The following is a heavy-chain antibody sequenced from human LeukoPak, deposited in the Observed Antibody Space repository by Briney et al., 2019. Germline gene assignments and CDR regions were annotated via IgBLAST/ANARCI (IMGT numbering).Heavy chain of an antibody. CDR3: ASVAKGRYFFYYMDV. CDR2: ISSDNGNT. V-gene: IGHV1-18*01. CDR1: GYTDNRFG. Sequence: GASVRVSCKTSGYTDNRFGITWVRQAPGQGLEWIGWISSDNGNTKYADKVQGRVSMTTDRSTNTAYLELRSLRFDDTAVYFCASVAKGRYFFYYMDVWGKGTTVTVSS. J-gene: IGHJ6*03.